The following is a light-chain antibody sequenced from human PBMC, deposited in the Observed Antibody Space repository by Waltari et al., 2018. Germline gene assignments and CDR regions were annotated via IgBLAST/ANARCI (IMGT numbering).Light chain of an antibody. V-gene: IGKV1-16*01. CDR3: LQYSSYPLT. Sequence: DIQMTQSPSSLSASVGDRVTITCRESQGIRNSLAWFQQKPGQAPKSLIYTGSTLESGVPSRFSGSGSGTEFALTISNLQPEDFATYYCLQYSSYPLTFGPGTKVDSK. CDR2: TGS. CDR1: QGIRNS. J-gene: IGKJ3*01.